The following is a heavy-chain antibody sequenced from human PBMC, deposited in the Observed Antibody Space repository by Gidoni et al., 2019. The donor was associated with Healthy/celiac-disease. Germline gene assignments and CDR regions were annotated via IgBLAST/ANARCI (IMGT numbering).Heavy chain of an antibody. CDR3: AKDSHYYDSSDP. CDR2: ISGSGGST. Sequence: EVQLLASGGCLVQPGGSLRLPCAASVFTFSSYAMSWVRQAPGKGLEWVSAISGSGGSTYYADYVKGRFTISRDNSKNTLYLQMNSLRAEDTAVYYCAKDSHYYDSSDPWGQGTLVTVSS. V-gene: IGHV3-23*01. D-gene: IGHD3-22*01. J-gene: IGHJ5*02. CDR1: VFTFSSYA.